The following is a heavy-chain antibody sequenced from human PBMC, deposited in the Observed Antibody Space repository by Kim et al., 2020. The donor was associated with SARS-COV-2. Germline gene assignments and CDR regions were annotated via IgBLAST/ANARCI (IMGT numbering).Heavy chain of an antibody. V-gene: IGHV4-34*01. CDR2: INHSGST. J-gene: IGHJ4*02. Sequence: SETLSLTCAVYGGSFSGYYWSWIRQPPGKGLEWIGEINHSGSTNYNPSLKSRVTISVDTSKNQFSLKLSSVTAADTAVYYCARGAPGADIVVVPAVPFDYWGQGTLVTVSS. D-gene: IGHD2-2*01. CDR1: GGSFSGYY. CDR3: ARGAPGADIVVVPAVPFDY.